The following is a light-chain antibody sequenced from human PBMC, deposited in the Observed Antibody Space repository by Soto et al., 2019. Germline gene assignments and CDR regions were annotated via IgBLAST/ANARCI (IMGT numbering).Light chain of an antibody. CDR3: TSYTSTIPYV. Sequence: QSALTQPASVTGSPGQSITISCTGSSNDVGGYNYVSWYQQHPGQAPKLIIYEVSDRPSGVSPRFSGSKSGNTAPLTISGLQVEDEADYFCTSYTSTIPYVFGSGTKVTVL. CDR2: EVS. V-gene: IGLV2-14*01. J-gene: IGLJ1*01. CDR1: SNDVGGYNY.